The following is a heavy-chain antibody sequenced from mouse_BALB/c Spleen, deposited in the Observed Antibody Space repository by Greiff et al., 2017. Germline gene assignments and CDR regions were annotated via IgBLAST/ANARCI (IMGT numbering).Heavy chain of an antibody. J-gene: IGHJ1*01. CDR2: INPYNDGT. D-gene: IGHD2-14*01. V-gene: IGHV1-14*01. Sequence: EVQLVESGPELVKPGASVKMSCKASGYTFTSYVMHWVKQKPGQGLEWIGYINPYNDGTKYNEKFKGKATLTSDKSSSTAYMELSSLTSEDSAVYYCARNYRYEGWYFDVWGAGTTVTVSS. CDR3: ARNYRYEGWYFDV. CDR1: GYTFTSYV.